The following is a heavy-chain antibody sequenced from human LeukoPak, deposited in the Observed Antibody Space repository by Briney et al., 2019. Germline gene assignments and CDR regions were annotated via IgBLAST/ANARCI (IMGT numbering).Heavy chain of an antibody. CDR3: AKQYCSGGSCYSGDYFDY. D-gene: IGHD2-15*01. CDR1: GFTVSSNS. Sequence: GGSLRLSCTVSGFTVSSNSMSWVRQAPGKELEWVAFIRYDGSNKYYADSVKGRFTISRDNSKNTLYLQTNSLRAEDTAVYYCAKQYCSGGSCYSGDYFDYWGQGTLVTVSS. J-gene: IGHJ4*02. CDR2: IRYDGSNK. V-gene: IGHV3-30*02.